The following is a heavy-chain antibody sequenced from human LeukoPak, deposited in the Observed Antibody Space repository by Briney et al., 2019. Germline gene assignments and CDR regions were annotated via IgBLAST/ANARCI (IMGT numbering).Heavy chain of an antibody. CDR3: ARNLGPFDV. CDR2: IADAGT. CDR1: GISFTNFW. D-gene: IGHD3-16*01. J-gene: IGHJ3*01. V-gene: IGHV3-53*01. Sequence: GSVRLSCASTGISFTNFWMYWVRQAPGKGLEWVSTIADAGTYYADSVKGRFIISRDNSKNMLYLQLNSLRAGDTAMYYCARNLGPFDVRGHGTMVTVSS.